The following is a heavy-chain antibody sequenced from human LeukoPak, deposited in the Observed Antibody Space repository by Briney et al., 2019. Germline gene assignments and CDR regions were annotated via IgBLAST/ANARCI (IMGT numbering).Heavy chain of an antibody. Sequence: SGTLSLTCAVSGGSISSSNWWSWVRQPPGKGLEWIGEIYHSGSTSYNPSLKSRVTISVDKSKNQFSLKLSSVTAADTAVYYCARDENYGGNNFEYWGQGTLVTVSS. CDR3: ARDENYGGNNFEY. CDR1: GGSISSSNW. D-gene: IGHD4-23*01. CDR2: IYHSGST. J-gene: IGHJ4*02. V-gene: IGHV4-4*02.